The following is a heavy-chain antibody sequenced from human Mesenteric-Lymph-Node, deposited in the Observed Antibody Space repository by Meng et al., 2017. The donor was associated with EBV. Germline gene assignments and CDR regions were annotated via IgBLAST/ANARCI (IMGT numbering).Heavy chain of an antibody. CDR1: GRPFSGYC. CDR3: GRAPGTLDSCSPYHGPIDY. J-gene: IGHJ4*02. D-gene: IGHD3-3*01. Sequence: QVPLQQLAVGLLKRSDTLPLTCDLFGRPFSGYCWTWNRQSPGKGLEGIGEITHSGSTKNNPSLRSRVTLSVDTSKKSFSLTLTSVTAADTAVYYCGRAPGTLDSCSPYHGPIDYWGQGTLVTVSS. CDR2: ITHSGST. V-gene: IGHV4-34*02.